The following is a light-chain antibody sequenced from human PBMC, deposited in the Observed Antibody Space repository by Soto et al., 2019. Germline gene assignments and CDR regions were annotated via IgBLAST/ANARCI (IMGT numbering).Light chain of an antibody. CDR3: MQGVQMPPIT. CDR2: LGS. CDR1: QSLLHSNGYNY. J-gene: IGKJ5*01. Sequence: DLVLTQSPLSLPVSPGEPASISCRSSQSLLHSNGYNYLDWYLQKPGQSPQLLIYLGSNRSSGVPVRFSGSGSGTDFTLNISRVEAEDVGLYYCMQGVQMPPITFGQGTRLEI. V-gene: IGKV2-28*01.